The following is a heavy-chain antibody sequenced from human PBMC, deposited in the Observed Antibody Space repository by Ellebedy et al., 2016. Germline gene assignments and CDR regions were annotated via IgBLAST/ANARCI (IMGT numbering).Heavy chain of an antibody. Sequence: ASVKVSCKASGYTFTSYGISWVRQAPGQGLEWMGWISAYNGNTNYAQKLQGRVTMTTDTSTSTAYMELRSLRSDDTAVYYCARVPGSYYSDDAFDIWGQGTMVTVSS. CDR2: ISAYNGNT. D-gene: IGHD1-26*01. CDR3: ARVPGSYYSDDAFDI. J-gene: IGHJ3*02. V-gene: IGHV1-18*01. CDR1: GYTFTSYG.